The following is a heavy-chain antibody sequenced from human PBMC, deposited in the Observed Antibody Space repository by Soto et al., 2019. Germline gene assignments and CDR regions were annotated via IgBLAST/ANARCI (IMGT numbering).Heavy chain of an antibody. CDR3: ARDASEMAHLPVLGSRGPGSDDNNYGMDV. V-gene: IGHV3-30-3*01. CDR1: GFTFISYA. Sequence: GGSLRLSCAASGFTFISYAMHWGRQAPDKGLEWVAVISYDGSNKYYADSVNGRFTISRDNSKNTLYLQMNSLRAEDTAVYYCARDASEMAHLPVLGSRGPGSDDNNYGMDVWGQGITVTVSS. J-gene: IGHJ6*02. D-gene: IGHD3-3*02. CDR2: ISYDGSNK.